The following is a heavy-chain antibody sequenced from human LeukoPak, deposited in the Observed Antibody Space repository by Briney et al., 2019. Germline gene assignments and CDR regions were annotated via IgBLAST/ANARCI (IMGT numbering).Heavy chain of an antibody. J-gene: IGHJ4*02. Sequence: SETLSLTCAVYGGSFSGYYWSWIRQPPGKGLEWIGEINHSGSTNYNPSLKCRVTISVDTSKNQFSLKLSSVTAADTAVYYCARGDVIVAPYFDYWGQGTLVTVSS. CDR3: ARGDVIVAPYFDY. CDR1: GGSFSGYY. V-gene: IGHV4-34*01. CDR2: INHSGST. D-gene: IGHD3-22*01.